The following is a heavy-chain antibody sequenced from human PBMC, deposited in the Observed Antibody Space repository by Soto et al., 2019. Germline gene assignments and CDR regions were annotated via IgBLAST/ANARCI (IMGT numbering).Heavy chain of an antibody. CDR2: IYHSGST. CDR1: VVSITSAGYS. J-gene: IGHJ3*02. Sequence: PSETLSLTCAVSVVSITSAGYSWSWIGQPPGKGLEWIGYIYHSGSTYYNPSLKSRVTISLDRSNNHFSLKLSSVTAADTAVYYCARVPIYYHSSGHSTYGTFDIWRQTTMVT. D-gene: IGHD3-22*01. CDR3: ARVPIYYHSSGHSTYGTFDI. V-gene: IGHV4-30-2*01.